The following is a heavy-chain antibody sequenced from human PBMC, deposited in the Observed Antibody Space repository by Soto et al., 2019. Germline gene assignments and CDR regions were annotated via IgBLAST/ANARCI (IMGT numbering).Heavy chain of an antibody. CDR3: AEGRDYVYSCPFDG. J-gene: IGHJ4*02. CDR2: IIGNGDMT. V-gene: IGHV3-23*01. D-gene: IGHD2-8*02. CDR1: GFTFDNYG. Sequence: EVQLLEAGGGFVQPGGSLRLSCAASGFTFDNYGMSWVRQAPGKGLEWVSAIIGNGDMTYYADSVKGRFTISRDNSKNTLYLQLNNRRAEDMAIYYCAEGRDYVYSCPFDGWGQGTLVTVSS.